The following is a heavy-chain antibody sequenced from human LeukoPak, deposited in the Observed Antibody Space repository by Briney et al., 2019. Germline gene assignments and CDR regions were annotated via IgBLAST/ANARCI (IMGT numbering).Heavy chain of an antibody. CDR1: GGSISSSNW. CDR2: IYHSGST. V-gene: IGHV4-4*02. J-gene: IGHJ6*03. D-gene: IGHD3-10*01. CDR3: ARVLHGSESLYYYYYYMDV. Sequence: PSGTLSLTCAVSGGSISSSNWWSWVRQPPGKGLEWIGEIYHSGSTNYNPSLKSRVTISVDKSKNQFSLKLSSVTAADTAVYYCARVLHGSESLYYYYYYMDVWGKGTTVTISS.